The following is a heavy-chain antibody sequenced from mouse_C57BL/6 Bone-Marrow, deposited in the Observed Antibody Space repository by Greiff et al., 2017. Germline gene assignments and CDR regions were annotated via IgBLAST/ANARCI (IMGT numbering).Heavy chain of an antibody. V-gene: IGHV1-69*01. CDR2: IDPSDSYT. CDR3: ERWSYDGYYGDYAMDY. Sequence: QVQLQQPGAELVMPGASVKLSCKASGYTFTSYWMHWVKQRPGQGLEWIGEIDPSDSYTNYNQKFKGKSTLTVDKSSSTAYMQLSSLTSEDSAVYYCERWSYDGYYGDYAMDYWGQGTSVTVSS. D-gene: IGHD2-3*01. J-gene: IGHJ4*01. CDR1: GYTFTSYW.